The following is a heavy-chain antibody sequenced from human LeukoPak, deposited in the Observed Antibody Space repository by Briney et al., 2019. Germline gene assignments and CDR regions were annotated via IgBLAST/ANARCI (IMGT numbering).Heavy chain of an antibody. CDR2: ISAYNGNT. D-gene: IGHD4-17*01. V-gene: IGHV1-18*01. CDR3: ARLSSHYGDYKVDP. Sequence: ASVKVSCKASGYTFTSYDINWVRQATGQGLEWMGWISAYNGNTNYAQKLQGRVTMTTDTSISTAYMELSRLRSDDTAVYYCARLSSHYGDYKVDPWGQGTLVTVSS. J-gene: IGHJ5*02. CDR1: GYTFTSYD.